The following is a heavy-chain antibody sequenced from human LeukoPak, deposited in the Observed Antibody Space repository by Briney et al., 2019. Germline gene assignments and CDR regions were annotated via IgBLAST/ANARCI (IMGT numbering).Heavy chain of an antibody. D-gene: IGHD6-13*01. CDR1: GYTFTGYY. CDR2: INPNSGGT. CDR3: ARASRAAAAVYYYYYYMDV. J-gene: IGHJ6*03. V-gene: IGHV1-2*02. Sequence: ASVKVSCKASGYTFTGYYMHWVRQAPGQGLEWMGWINPNSGGTNYAQKFQGRVTMTRDTSISTAYMELSRLRSDDTAVYYCARASRAAAAVYYYYYYMDVWGKGTTVTISS.